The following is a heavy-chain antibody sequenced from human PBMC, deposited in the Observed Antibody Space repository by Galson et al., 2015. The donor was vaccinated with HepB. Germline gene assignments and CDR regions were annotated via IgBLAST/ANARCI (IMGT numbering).Heavy chain of an antibody. V-gene: IGHV3-48*01. D-gene: IGHD6-13*01. Sequence: SLRLSCAAAGFTISDYGIDWVRQPPGKGLEWVSYISSSSGTIHYADSVKGRFTISRDNSKNTLYLQMNSLRAEDTAVYYCARECLSSSIYYFDYWGQGTLVTVSS. J-gene: IGHJ4*02. CDR3: ARECLSSSIYYFDY. CDR1: GFTISDYG. CDR2: ISSSSGTI.